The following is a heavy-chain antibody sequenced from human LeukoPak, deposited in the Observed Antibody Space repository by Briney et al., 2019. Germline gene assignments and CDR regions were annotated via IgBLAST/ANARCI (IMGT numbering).Heavy chain of an antibody. V-gene: IGHV4-59*01. J-gene: IGHJ4*02. Sequence: SETLSLTCTVSGGSISSNYWSWIRQPPGKGLEWIGYMYHSGTTSNNPSLKSRVTISVDTSKNQFSLKVRSVTAADTAVYYCARGLGWGATIFDYWGQGALVTVSS. CDR2: MYHSGTT. CDR3: ARGLGWGATIFDY. D-gene: IGHD1-26*01. CDR1: GGSISSNY.